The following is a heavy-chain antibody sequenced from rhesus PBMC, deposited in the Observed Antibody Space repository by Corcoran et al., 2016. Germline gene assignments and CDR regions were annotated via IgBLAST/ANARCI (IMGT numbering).Heavy chain of an antibody. CDR3: ETRYSSANSFDY. V-gene: IGHV1-138*01. J-gene: IGHJ4*01. CDR1: GYTFTDYY. Sequence: QVQLVQSGAEVKKPGSSVKVSCKASGYTFTDYYMHWVRQAPGQGLEWMGEINPKTGGTNYEQKFQGRVTMTRDTSTSTAYMELSSLRSEDTAVYYCETRYSSANSFDYWGQGVLVTVSS. CDR2: INPKTGGT. D-gene: IGHD6-31*01.